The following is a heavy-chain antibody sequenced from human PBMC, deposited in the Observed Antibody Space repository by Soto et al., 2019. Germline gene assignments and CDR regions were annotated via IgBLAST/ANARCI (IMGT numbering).Heavy chain of an antibody. V-gene: IGHV1-46*01. CDR2: INPSGGDT. D-gene: IGHD5-12*01. CDR1: GYTFTSYY. J-gene: IGHJ5*02. CDR3: AKDRSGYEDFWFDP. Sequence: ASVKVSCKPSGYTFTSYYIHWVRQAPGQGLEWMGTINPSGGDTTYAQKFQGRVTMTRDTSTSTVYMELSSLRAEDTAVYYCAKDRSGYEDFWFDPWGQGTLVTVSS.